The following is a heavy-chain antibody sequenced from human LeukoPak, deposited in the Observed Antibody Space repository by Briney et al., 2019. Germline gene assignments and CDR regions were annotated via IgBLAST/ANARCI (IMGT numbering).Heavy chain of an antibody. CDR3: ARKNGLDY. J-gene: IGHJ4*02. CDR2: IKQDGSEK. V-gene: IGHV3-7*01. Sequence: GGSLRLSCAASGFTFSSYAMSWVRQAPGKGLEWVANIKQDGSEKYYVDSVKGRFTISRDNAKNSLYLQMNSLRAEDTAVYYCARKNGLDYWGQGTLVTVSS. CDR1: GFTFSSYA.